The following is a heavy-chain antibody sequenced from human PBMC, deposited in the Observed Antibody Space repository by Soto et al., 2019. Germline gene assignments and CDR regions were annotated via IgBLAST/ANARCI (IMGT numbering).Heavy chain of an antibody. J-gene: IGHJ6*02. CDR3: ARSVITTVTVFPYYYYGRDV. CDR2: INPNSGGT. D-gene: IGHD4-17*01. Sequence: QVQLVQSGAEVKKPGASVKVSCKASGYTFTGYYMHWVRQAPGQGLEWMGWINPNSGGTNYAQKFQGWVTMTRDTSISTAYMELSRLRSDDTAVYYCARSVITTVTVFPYYYYGRDVWGQGTTVTVSS. V-gene: IGHV1-2*04. CDR1: GYTFTGYY.